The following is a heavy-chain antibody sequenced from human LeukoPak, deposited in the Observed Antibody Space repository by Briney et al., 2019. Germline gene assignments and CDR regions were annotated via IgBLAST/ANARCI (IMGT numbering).Heavy chain of an antibody. CDR1: GFTFSSYE. J-gene: IGHJ6*03. D-gene: IGHD3-10*01. Sequence: GGSLRLSCAASGFTFSSYEMNWVRQAPGKGLEWVAFIRYDGSNKYYADSVKGRFTISRDNSKNTLYLQMNSLRAEDTAVYYCAKDRVTMVRGVFGYMDVWGKGTTVTISS. V-gene: IGHV3-30*02. CDR3: AKDRVTMVRGVFGYMDV. CDR2: IRYDGSNK.